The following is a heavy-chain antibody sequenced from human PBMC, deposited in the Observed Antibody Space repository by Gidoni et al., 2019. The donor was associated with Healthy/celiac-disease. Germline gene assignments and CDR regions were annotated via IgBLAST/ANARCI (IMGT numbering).Heavy chain of an antibody. J-gene: IGHJ4*02. CDR1: GYTFTSYY. CDR3: ARDLGDYYDSSGYYD. CDR2: INPSGGST. V-gene: IGHV1-46*01. Sequence: QVQLVQSGAEVKKPGASVKVSCKSSGYTFTSYYMHWVRQAPGQGLEWMGIINPSGGSTSYAQKFQGRVTMTRDTSTSTVYMELSSLRSEDTAVYYCARDLGDYYDSSGYYDWGQGTLVTVSS. D-gene: IGHD3-22*01.